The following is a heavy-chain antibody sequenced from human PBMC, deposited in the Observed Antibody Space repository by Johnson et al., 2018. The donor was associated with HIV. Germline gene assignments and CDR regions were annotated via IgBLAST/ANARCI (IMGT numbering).Heavy chain of an antibody. J-gene: IGHJ3*02. V-gene: IGHV3-43D*03. CDR1: GFNFDDYA. CDR3: ARGVGGAGDDAFDI. D-gene: IGHD6-19*01. Sequence: VESGGVVVQPGGSLRLSCAASGFNFDDYAMHWVRQAPGNGLEWVSLIRWDGGSTYYADSVKGRFTISRDNSKNSLYMQMNSLRAEDTALYYCARGVGGAGDDAFDIWGQGTMVTVSS. CDR2: IRWDGGST.